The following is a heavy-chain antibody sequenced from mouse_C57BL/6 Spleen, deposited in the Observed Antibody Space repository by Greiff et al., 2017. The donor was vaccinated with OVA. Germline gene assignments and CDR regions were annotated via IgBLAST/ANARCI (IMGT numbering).Heavy chain of an antibody. Sequence: DVHLVESGGDLVKPGGSLKLSCAASGFTFSSYGMSWVRQTPDKRLEWVATISSGGSYTYYPDSVKGRFTISRDNAKNPLYLQMSSLKSEDTAMYYCARDEYVDYWGQGTTLTVSS. V-gene: IGHV5-6*01. CDR2: ISSGGSYT. CDR1: GFTFSSYG. D-gene: IGHD5-1*01. J-gene: IGHJ2*01. CDR3: ARDEYVDY.